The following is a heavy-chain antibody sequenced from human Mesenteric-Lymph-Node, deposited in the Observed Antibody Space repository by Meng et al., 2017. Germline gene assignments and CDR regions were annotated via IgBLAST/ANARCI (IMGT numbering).Heavy chain of an antibody. Sequence: SETLSLTCAVSGDSIDSSNWWTWVRQPPGERLEWIGEMFHSGTTNYNPSLKSRVTMSLEKSESQFSLRLRSVTAADTAVYYCARAAGGGTTGTWDAFDIWGQGTMVTVSS. CDR3: ARAAGGGTTGTWDAFDI. D-gene: IGHD1-1*01. V-gene: IGHV4-4*02. CDR1: GDSIDSSNW. J-gene: IGHJ3*02. CDR2: MFHSGTT.